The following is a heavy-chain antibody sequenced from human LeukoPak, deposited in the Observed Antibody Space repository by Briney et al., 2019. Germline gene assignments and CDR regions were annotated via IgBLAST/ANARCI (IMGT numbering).Heavy chain of an antibody. CDR2: ISRSGSTI. CDR3: ARPTWTNYMDV. Sequence: PGGSLRLSCAASGFTLSSSEMNWVRQSPGKGLEWVSYISRSGSTIFYADSVKGRFTLSRDNAKNSVSLQMNSLSAEDTAVYFCARPTWTNYMDVWGKGTAVTISS. CDR1: GFTLSSSE. D-gene: IGHD3/OR15-3a*01. V-gene: IGHV3-48*03. J-gene: IGHJ6*03.